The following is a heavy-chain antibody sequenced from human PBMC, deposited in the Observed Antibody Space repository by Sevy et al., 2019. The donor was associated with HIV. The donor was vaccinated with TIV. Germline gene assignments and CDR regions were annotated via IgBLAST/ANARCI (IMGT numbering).Heavy chain of an antibody. CDR3: ERGGGIAVAGGGYYSDY. J-gene: IGHJ4*02. CDR1: GYTFSRSV. CDR2: ISTYNGKT. D-gene: IGHD6-19*01. Sequence: ASVRVSCVASGYTFSRSVITWVRQAPGQGLEWMGWISTYNGKTNYAQKFQDRVTMTTDTSTNTAYMELRSMRSDGTAIYFGERGGGIAVAGGGYYSDYWGQGSLVTVSS. V-gene: IGHV1-18*04.